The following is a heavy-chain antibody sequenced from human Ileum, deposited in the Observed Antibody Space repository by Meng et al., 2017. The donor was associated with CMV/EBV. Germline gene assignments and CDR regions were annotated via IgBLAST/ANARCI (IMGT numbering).Heavy chain of an antibody. CDR3: ARGGTGYSSSQLAY. CDR2: IYYRGAT. J-gene: IGHJ4*02. Sequence: SGDCISTAGYYSSWIRQHPGKRLEWIGYIYYRGATYHNPSLTSRVAMSVDPAKNQVSLNLSSVTAADTAVFYGARGGTGYSSSQLAYWGQGTLVTVSS. CDR1: GDCISTAGYY. D-gene: IGHD6-13*01. V-gene: IGHV4-31*02.